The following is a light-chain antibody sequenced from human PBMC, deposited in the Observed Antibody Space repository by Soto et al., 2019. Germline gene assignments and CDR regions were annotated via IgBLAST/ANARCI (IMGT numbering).Light chain of an antibody. CDR3: ATWDDSLSGVV. CDR1: SSDVGDYDY. J-gene: IGLJ2*01. V-gene: IGLV2-8*01. CDR2: EVS. Sequence: QSVLTQPPSASGSPGQSVTISCTGTSSDVGDYDYVSWYQQHPGKAPKLMIYEVSKRPSGVPDRFSGSKSGNTASLTVSGLQTEDEAEYFCATWDDSLSGVVFGGGTKLTVL.